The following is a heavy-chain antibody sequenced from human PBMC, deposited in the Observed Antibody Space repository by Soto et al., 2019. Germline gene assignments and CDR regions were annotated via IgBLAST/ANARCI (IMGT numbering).Heavy chain of an antibody. CDR2: ISYDGSNK. Sequence: QVQLVESEGGVVQPGRSLRLSCAASGFTFSSYGMHWVRQAPGKGLEWVAVISYDGSNKYYADSVKGRFTISRDNSKNTLYLQMNSLRAEDTAVYYCAKAGYYDSSGYSSWYFDLWGRGTLVTVSS. CDR3: AKAGYYDSSGYSSWYFDL. J-gene: IGHJ2*01. D-gene: IGHD3-22*01. V-gene: IGHV3-30*18. CDR1: GFTFSSYG.